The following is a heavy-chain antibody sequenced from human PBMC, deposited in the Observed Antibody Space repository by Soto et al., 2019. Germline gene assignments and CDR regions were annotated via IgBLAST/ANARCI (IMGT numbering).Heavy chain of an antibody. CDR1: GFTFDDYA. CDR3: ARDRAAAGLYYFDY. Sequence: GGSLRLSCAASGFTFDDYAMHWVRQAPGKGLEWVSGITWKSGNIGYADSVKGRFTISRDNAKNSLYLQMSSLRPEDTAWYYCARDRAAAGLYYFDYWGQGA. J-gene: IGHJ4*02. D-gene: IGHD6-13*01. CDR2: ITWKSGNI. V-gene: IGHV3-9*01.